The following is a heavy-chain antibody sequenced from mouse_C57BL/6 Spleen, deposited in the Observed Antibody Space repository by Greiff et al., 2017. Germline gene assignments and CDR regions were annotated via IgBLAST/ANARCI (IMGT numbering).Heavy chain of an antibody. J-gene: IGHJ3*01. CDR2: INPYNGGT. Sequence: VQLQQSGPVLVKPGASVKMSCKASGYTFTDYYMNWVKQSHGKSLEWIGVINPYNGGTSYNQKFKGKATLTVDKSSSTAYMELNSLTSEDSAVYYCARGWDYDVAYWGQGTLVTVSA. CDR3: ARGWDYDVAY. CDR1: GYTFTDYY. V-gene: IGHV1-19*01. D-gene: IGHD2-4*01.